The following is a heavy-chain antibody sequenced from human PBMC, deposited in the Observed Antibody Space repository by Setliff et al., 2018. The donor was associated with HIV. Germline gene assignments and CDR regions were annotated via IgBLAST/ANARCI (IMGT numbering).Heavy chain of an antibody. CDR1: GYSINTAYY. V-gene: IGHV4-38-2*02. Sequence: SETLSLTCSVSGYSINTAYYWGWIRQSPGKGLEWIGGFHHSGSTNYNPSLKSRVTISVDMSKNQFSLKLSSVTAADTAVYYCARGVPLLPPRNWGQGALVTVSS. D-gene: IGHD1-26*01. CDR2: FHHSGST. J-gene: IGHJ4*02. CDR3: ARGVPLLPPRN.